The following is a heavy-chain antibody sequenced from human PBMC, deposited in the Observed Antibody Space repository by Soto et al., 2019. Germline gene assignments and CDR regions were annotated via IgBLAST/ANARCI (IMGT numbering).Heavy chain of an antibody. D-gene: IGHD6-6*01. V-gene: IGHV4-34*01. CDR1: GGSFSGYY. CDR2: INHSGST. CDR3: ARVRSKGPYSSSSEFGY. J-gene: IGHJ4*02. Sequence: SETLSLTCAVYGGSFSGYYWSWIRQPPGKGLEWIGEINHSGSTNYNPSLKSRVTISVDTSKNQFSLKLSSVTAADTAVYYCARVRSKGPYSSSSEFGYWGQGTLVTVSS.